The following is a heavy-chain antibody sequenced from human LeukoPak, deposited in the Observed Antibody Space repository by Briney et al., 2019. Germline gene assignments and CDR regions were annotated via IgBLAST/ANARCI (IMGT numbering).Heavy chain of an antibody. D-gene: IGHD2-15*01. CDR1: GFTFSTYS. V-gene: IGHV3-48*01. CDR3: AKEMGFCSGGSCYRWFDS. J-gene: IGHJ5*01. CDR2: ISTSSITK. Sequence: GGSLRLSCAASGFTFSTYSMSWVRQAPGKGPEGLSYISTSSITKYYADSVKGRFTISRDDAKNSLSLQMNSLRADDTAVYYCAKEMGFCSGGSCYRWFDSWGQGTLVTVSS.